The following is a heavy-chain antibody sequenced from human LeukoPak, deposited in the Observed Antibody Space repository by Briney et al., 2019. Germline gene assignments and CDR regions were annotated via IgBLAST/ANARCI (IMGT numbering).Heavy chain of an antibody. CDR3: ARREYHFDY. CDR2: IYHSGST. V-gene: IGHV4-38-2*02. D-gene: IGHD3-10*01. CDR1: GYSISSGYY. Sequence: SETLSLTCTVFGYSISSGYYWGWIRQPPGKGLEWIGSIYHSGSTYYNPSLKSRVTISVDTSKNQFSLKLSSVTAADTAVYYCARREYHFDYWGQGTLVTVSS. J-gene: IGHJ4*02.